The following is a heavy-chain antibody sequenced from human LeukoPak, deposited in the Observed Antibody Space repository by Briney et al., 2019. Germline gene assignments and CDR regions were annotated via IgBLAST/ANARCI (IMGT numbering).Heavy chain of an antibody. J-gene: IGHJ4*02. CDR1: GFTFSSYG. D-gene: IGHD2-15*01. Sequence: SGGSLRLSCAASGFTFSSYGMHWVRQAPGKGLEWVAFIRYDGSNKYYADSVKGRFTISRDNSKNTLYLQMNSLRAEDTAVYYCATAHLSWHSGKGIDYWGQGTLVTVSS. V-gene: IGHV3-30*02. CDR2: IRYDGSNK. CDR3: ATAHLSWHSGKGIDY.